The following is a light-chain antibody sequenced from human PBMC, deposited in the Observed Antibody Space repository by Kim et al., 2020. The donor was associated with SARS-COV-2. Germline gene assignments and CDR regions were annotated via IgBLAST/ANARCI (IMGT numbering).Light chain of an antibody. Sequence: SSELTQDPAVSVALGQTVRITCQGDSLRSYYASWYQQKPGQAPVLVIYGKNNRPSGNPDRFSGPSPVNTASLTLPGAQAEDEADYYCNSRDSSGNNLGVF. CDR1: SLRSYY. CDR2: GKN. CDR3: NSRDSSGNNLGV. J-gene: IGLJ3*02. V-gene: IGLV3-19*01.